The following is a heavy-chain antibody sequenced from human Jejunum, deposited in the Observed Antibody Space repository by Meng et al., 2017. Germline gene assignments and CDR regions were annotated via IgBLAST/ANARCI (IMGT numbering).Heavy chain of an antibody. J-gene: IGHJ4*02. CDR1: GYTFTSYA. Sequence: LVRSGSDLENPGASVKGSCNASGYTFTSYAMNWVRQVPGQVLEWIVWINTNTGNPTYAQGFTGRFVFSLDTSVNTAYLQISSLKAEDTAVYYCARLSWGVTGNDYWGQGTLVTVSS. D-gene: IGHD6-19*01. CDR3: ARLSWGVTGNDY. CDR2: INTNTGNP. V-gene: IGHV7-4-1*02.